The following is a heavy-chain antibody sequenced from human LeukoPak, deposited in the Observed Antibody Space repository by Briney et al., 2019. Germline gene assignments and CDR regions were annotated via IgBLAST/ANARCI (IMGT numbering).Heavy chain of an antibody. V-gene: IGHV4-39*01. CDR3: ARHGTGDYAFYYYYGMDV. CDR1: GGSISSSSYY. D-gene: IGHD4-17*01. Sequence: SETLSLTCTVSGGSISSSSYYWGRIRQPPGKGLEWIGSIYYSGSTYYNPSLKSRVTISVDTSKNQFSLKLSSVTAADTAVYYCARHGTGDYAFYYYYGMDVWGQGTTVTVSS. J-gene: IGHJ6*02. CDR2: IYYSGST.